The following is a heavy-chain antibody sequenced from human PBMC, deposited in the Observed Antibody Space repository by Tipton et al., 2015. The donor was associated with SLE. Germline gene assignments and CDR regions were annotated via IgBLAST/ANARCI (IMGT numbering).Heavy chain of an antibody. CDR3: ARRGRAARGFDY. V-gene: IGHV4-59*10. J-gene: IGHJ4*02. CDR1: GGSFSGYY. Sequence: TLSLTCAVYGGSFSGYYWSWIRQPPGKGLEWIGRIYTSGSTNYNPSLKSRVTISVDTSRTQFSLELSSVTAADTAVYYCARRGRAARGFDYWGQGTLVTVSS. D-gene: IGHD6-6*01. CDR2: IYTSGST.